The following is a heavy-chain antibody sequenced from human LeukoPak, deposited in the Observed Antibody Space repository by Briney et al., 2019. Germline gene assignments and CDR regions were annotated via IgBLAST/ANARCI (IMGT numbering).Heavy chain of an antibody. D-gene: IGHD6-19*01. CDR2: IYYSGST. Sequence: PSETLSLTCTVSGGSISSSSYYWGWIRQPPGKGLEWIGSIYYSGSTYYNPSLKSRVTISVDTSKNQFSLKLSSVTAADTAVYYCASVYMGVIAVAGTPLSYFDYWGQGTLVTVSS. CDR1: GGSISSSSYY. J-gene: IGHJ4*02. V-gene: IGHV4-39*01. CDR3: ASVYMGVIAVAGTPLSYFDY.